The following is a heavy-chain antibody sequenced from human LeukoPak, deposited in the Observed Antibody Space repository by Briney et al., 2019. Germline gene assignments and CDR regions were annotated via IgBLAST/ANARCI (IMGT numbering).Heavy chain of an antibody. CDR3: ARDHSLMITFGGVIVIPQYF. CDR1: GGTFSSYA. D-gene: IGHD3-16*02. CDR2: IIPILGIA. J-gene: IGHJ4*02. Sequence: SVKVSCKASGGTFSSYAISWVRQAPGQGLEWMGRIIPILGIANYAQKFQGRVTITADKSTSTAYMELSSLRSEDTAVYYCARDHSLMITFGGVIVIPQYFWGQGTLVTVSS. V-gene: IGHV1-69*04.